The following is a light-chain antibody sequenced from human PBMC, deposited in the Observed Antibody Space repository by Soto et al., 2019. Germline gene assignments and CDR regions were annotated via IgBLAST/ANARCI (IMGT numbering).Light chain of an antibody. CDR1: SSDVGGYNF. J-gene: IGLJ1*01. V-gene: IGLV2-11*01. Sequence: QSALTQPRSVSGSPGQSVTISCTGSSSDVGGYNFVSWYLQYPGKAPKLLIYDVDKRPSGVPHRFSGSRSGNTASLTISGLQAEDEADYFCCPYAGSPWVLGTGTKVTVL. CDR3: CPYAGSPWV. CDR2: DVD.